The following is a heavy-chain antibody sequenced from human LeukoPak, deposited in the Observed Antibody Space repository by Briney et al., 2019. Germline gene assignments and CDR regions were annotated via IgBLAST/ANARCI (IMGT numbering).Heavy chain of an antibody. D-gene: IGHD3-3*01. V-gene: IGHV1-69*13. CDR2: IIPIFGTA. Sequence: SVKVSCKASGGTFSSYAISWVRQAPGQGLEWMGGIIPIFGTANYAQKFQGRVTITADESTSTAYMELSSLRSEDTAVYYCARDGPNYDFWSGYSYYFDYWGQGTLVTVSS. CDR1: GGTFSSYA. J-gene: IGHJ4*02. CDR3: ARDGPNYDFWSGYSYYFDY.